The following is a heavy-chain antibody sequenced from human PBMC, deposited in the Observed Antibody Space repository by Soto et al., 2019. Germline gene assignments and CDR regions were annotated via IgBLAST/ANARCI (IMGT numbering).Heavy chain of an antibody. V-gene: IGHV3-30-3*01. J-gene: IGHJ6*02. Sequence: QVQLVESGGGVVQPGRSLRLSCAASGFTFSSYAMHWVRQAPGKGLEWVAVISYDGSNKYYADSVKGRFTISRDNSKNTLYLQMNSLRAEDTAVYYCAREGSRAGTDYYYYYGMDVWGQGTTVTVSS. CDR2: ISYDGSNK. CDR3: AREGSRAGTDYYYYYGMDV. CDR1: GFTFSSYA.